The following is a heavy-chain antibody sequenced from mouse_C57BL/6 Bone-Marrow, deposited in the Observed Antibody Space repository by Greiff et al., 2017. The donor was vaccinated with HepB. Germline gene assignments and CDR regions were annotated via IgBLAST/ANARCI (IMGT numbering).Heavy chain of an antibody. CDR1: GFTFSDYY. Sequence: EVQRVESEGRLVQPGSSMKLSCTPSGFTFSDYYMAWVRQVPEKGLEWVANINYDGSSTYYLDSLKSRFIISRDNAKNILYLQMSSLKSEDTATYYCARDSYSNFFDYWGQGTTLTVSS. CDR2: INYDGSST. J-gene: IGHJ2*01. D-gene: IGHD2-5*01. V-gene: IGHV5-16*01. CDR3: ARDSYSNFFDY.